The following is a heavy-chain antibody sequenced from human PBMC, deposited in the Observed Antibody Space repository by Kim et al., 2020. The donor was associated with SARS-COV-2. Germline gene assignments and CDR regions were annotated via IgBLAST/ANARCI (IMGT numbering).Heavy chain of an antibody. Sequence: YAQRCQGRSTITADESTSTAYMELSSLRSEDTAVYYCARGTAVAGSLFDYWGQGTLVTVSS. J-gene: IGHJ4*02. CDR3: ARGTAVAGSLFDY. V-gene: IGHV1-69*01. D-gene: IGHD6-19*01.